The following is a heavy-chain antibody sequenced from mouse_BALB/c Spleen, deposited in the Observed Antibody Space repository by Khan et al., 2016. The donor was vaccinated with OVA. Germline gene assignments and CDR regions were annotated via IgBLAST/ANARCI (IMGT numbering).Heavy chain of an antibody. V-gene: IGHV2-5*01. CDR2: IWRGGST. CDR1: GFSLTTYG. J-gene: IGHJ4*01. CDR3: AKNLGGYAMDY. D-gene: IGHD3-3*01. Sequence: QVQLKQSGPGLVQPSQSLSITCTVSGFSLTTYGVHWVRQSPRKGLEWLGVIWRGGSTDYNAPFMSRLSITKDNSKSQVFFKMNSLQADDTAIYYCAKNLGGYAMDYWGQGTSVTVSS.